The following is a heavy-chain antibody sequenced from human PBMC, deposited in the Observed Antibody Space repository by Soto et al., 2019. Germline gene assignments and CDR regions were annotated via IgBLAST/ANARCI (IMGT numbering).Heavy chain of an antibody. CDR2: MNPNSGNT. J-gene: IGHJ4*02. D-gene: IGHD1-26*01. Sequence: GASVKVSCKASGYTFTGYYIHWVRQATGQGLEWMGWMNPNSGNTGYAQKFQGRVTMTRNTSISTAYMELSSLRSEDTAVYYCATERSGYYYVWGQGTLVTVSS. CDR3: ATERSGYYYV. V-gene: IGHV1-8*02. CDR1: GYTFTGYY.